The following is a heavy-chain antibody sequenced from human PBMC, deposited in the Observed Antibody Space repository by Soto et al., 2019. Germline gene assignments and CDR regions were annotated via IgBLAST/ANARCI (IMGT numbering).Heavy chain of an antibody. D-gene: IGHD3-22*01. CDR1: GYSFTSYW. Sequence: GESLKISCKGSGYSFTSYWISWVRQMPGKGLEWMGRIDPSDSYTNYSPSFQGHVTISVDKSISTAYLQRSSLLASDTAMYYCARQGSTYYDRVWGQGTLVTVSS. J-gene: IGHJ4*02. CDR2: IDPSDSYT. V-gene: IGHV5-10-1*01. CDR3: ARQGSTYYDRV.